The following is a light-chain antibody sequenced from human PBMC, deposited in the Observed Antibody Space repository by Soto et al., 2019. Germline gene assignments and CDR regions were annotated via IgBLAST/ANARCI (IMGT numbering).Light chain of an antibody. CDR2: EVS. J-gene: IGLJ2*01. Sequence: QSALTQPPSASGSPGQSVTISCTGTSSDVGGYNFVSWYQQYPGKAPKIIIYEVSKRASGVPDRFSGSKSGNTASLTVSGLQADDEADYYCNSYGGSSNVVFGGGTK. CDR1: SSDVGGYNF. CDR3: NSYGGSSNVV. V-gene: IGLV2-8*01.